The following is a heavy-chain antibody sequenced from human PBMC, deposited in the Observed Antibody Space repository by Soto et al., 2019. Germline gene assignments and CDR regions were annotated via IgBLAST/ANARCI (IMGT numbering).Heavy chain of an antibody. CDR1: GGSINDYY. J-gene: IGHJ5*02. D-gene: IGHD6-13*01. Sequence: KTSETLSLTXTVSGGSINDYYWNWIRKPPGKGLEWLGYIYYSGSTNYSPALKSRVTISVDTSKNQFSLKVTSVTAADTAVYYCARGLPNTGYSCSWYENWFDPWGQGTLVTVSS. V-gene: IGHV4-59*01. CDR3: ARGLPNTGYSCSWYENWFDP. CDR2: IYYSGST.